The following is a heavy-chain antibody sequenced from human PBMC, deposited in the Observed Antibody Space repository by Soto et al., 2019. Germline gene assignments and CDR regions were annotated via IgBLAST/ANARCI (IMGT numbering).Heavy chain of an antibody. D-gene: IGHD6-19*01. CDR2: IYNGEST. CDR3: AQTHGWPGFDY. J-gene: IGHJ4*02. V-gene: IGHV4-59*01. CDR1: GGSISSRY. Sequence: QVQLQESGPGLVKPSETMSLTRTASGGSISSRYWNWIRQPPGKGLEWIGHIYNGESTNYNPSLKGRVTISVDTSKNQFSLKLGSVTAADTAVYYCAQTHGWPGFDYWGQGILVTVSS.